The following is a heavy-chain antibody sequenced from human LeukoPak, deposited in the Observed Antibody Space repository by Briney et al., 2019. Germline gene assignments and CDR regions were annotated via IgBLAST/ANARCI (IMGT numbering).Heavy chain of an antibody. CDR2: IIPIFGTA. V-gene: IGHV1-69*13. CDR1: GYTFTSYA. D-gene: IGHD3-3*01. CDR3: ARGTYYDFWSGYGEPFDY. J-gene: IGHJ4*02. Sequence: SVKVSCKASGYTFTSYAISWVRQAPGQGLEWMGGIIPIFGTANYAQKFQGRVTITADESTSTAYMELSSLRSEDTAVYYCARGTYYDFWSGYGEPFDYWGQGTLVTVSS.